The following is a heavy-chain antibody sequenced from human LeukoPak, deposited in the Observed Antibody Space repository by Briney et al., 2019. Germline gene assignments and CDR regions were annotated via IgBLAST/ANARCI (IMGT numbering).Heavy chain of an antibody. Sequence: GGSLRLSCAASGFTFSSYAMSWVRQAPGKGPEWVSAISGSGGTTYYADSVKGRFTISRDNSKNTLYLQMDSLRAEDTAVYYCAKGGSGWYKYDCWGQGTLVSVSS. V-gene: IGHV3-23*01. CDR2: ISGSGGTT. CDR1: GFTFSSYA. J-gene: IGHJ4*02. D-gene: IGHD6-19*01. CDR3: AKGGSGWYKYDC.